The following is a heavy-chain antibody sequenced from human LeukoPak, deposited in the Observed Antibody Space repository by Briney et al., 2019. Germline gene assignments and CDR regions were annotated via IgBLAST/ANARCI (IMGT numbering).Heavy chain of an antibody. CDR2: IDPNSGDT. D-gene: IGHD6-19*01. CDR3: ARVIAAVTSKGVLHY. J-gene: IGHJ4*02. V-gene: IGHV1-2*06. CDR1: GYTFTGYY. Sequence: ASVKVSCKASGYTFTGYYMHWVRQAPGQGLEWIGRIDPNSGDTNFAEEVQGRVTMARDTSITTTYMGLSRLRSDDTAVYYCARVIAAVTSKGVLHYWGQGTLVTVSS.